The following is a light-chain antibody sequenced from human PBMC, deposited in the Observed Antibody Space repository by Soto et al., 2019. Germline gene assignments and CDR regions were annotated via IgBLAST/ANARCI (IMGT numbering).Light chain of an antibody. J-gene: IGLJ2*01. CDR1: SSNIGAGYD. Sequence: QSVLTQPPSVSGAPGQRVTISCTGSSSNIGAGYDVHWYQHLPGTAPKLLIYTNNVRPSGVPDRFSGSKSDTSASLAVTGLQAEDEGDYYCQSYDSSLSALVFGGGTKLTVL. CDR3: QSYDSSLSALV. V-gene: IGLV1-40*01. CDR2: TNN.